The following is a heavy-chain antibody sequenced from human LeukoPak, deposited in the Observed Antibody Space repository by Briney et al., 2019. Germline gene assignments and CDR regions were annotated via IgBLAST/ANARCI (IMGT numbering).Heavy chain of an antibody. CDR2: IIPILGIA. CDR1: GGTFSSYA. D-gene: IGHD5-18*01. Sequence: SVKVSCKASGGTFSSYAISWVRQAPGQGLEWMGRIIPILGIANYAQKFQGRVTITADKSTSTAYMELSSLRSEDTAVYYCARDFGSRAHTAMVGYFDYWGQGTLVTVSS. J-gene: IGHJ4*02. V-gene: IGHV1-69*04. CDR3: ARDFGSRAHTAMVGYFDY.